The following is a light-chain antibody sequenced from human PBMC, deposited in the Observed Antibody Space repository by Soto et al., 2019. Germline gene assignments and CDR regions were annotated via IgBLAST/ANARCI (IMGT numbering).Light chain of an antibody. Sequence: QSALTQPASVSGSPGQSITISCTGTSSDVGGYNYVSWYQQHPGKAPKLMIYEVSNRPSGVSNRFSGSKSGNTASLTISGLQAEDEDDYYCSSYTSSSTLDVFGTGTKVNVL. V-gene: IGLV2-14*01. CDR1: SSDVGGYNY. J-gene: IGLJ1*01. CDR2: EVS. CDR3: SSYTSSSTLDV.